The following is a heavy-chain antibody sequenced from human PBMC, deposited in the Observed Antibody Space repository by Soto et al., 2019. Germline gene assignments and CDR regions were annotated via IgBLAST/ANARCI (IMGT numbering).Heavy chain of an antibody. D-gene: IGHD6-19*01. J-gene: IGHJ6*02. CDR2: IIPICGTA. Sequence: QVQLVQSGAEVKKPGSSVKVSCKASGGTFSSYAISWVRQAPGQGLEWMGGIIPICGTANYAQKFQGRVTITADEYTSTAYMELSSLRSEYRAGYYCARVGIALAGTMSLYVWGQGTTGTVS. CDR3: ARVGIALAGTMSLYV. V-gene: IGHV1-69*01. CDR1: GGTFSSYA.